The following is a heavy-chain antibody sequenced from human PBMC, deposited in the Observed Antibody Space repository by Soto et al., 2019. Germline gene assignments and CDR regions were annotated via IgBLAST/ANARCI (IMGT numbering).Heavy chain of an antibody. CDR1: GFTFSSYS. V-gene: IGHV3-21*01. D-gene: IGHD2-2*01. CDR2: ISSSSSYI. J-gene: IGHJ4*02. Sequence: GGSLRLSCAASGFTFSSYSMNWVRQAPGKGLEWVSSISSSSSYIYYADSVKGRFTISSDNAKNSLYLQMNSLRAEDTAVYYCARDSPYFHVVVPAATDFDYWGQGTLVTVSS. CDR3: ARDSPYFHVVVPAATDFDY.